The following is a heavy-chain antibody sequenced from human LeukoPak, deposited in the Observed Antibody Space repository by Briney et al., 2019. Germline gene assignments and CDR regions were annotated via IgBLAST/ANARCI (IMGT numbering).Heavy chain of an antibody. D-gene: IGHD3-10*01. CDR2: INARVTVT. Sequence: GGSLRLSCVASGFTFSSYDMSWVRRAPGKGLEWVSVINARVTVTFYADSVKGRFTISRDNSKNTLYLQMNALRAEDTAVYYCAKPYDPGSGSYDYWGQGTLVTVSS. CDR1: GFTFSSYD. J-gene: IGHJ4*02. CDR3: AKPYDPGSGSYDY. V-gene: IGHV3-23*01.